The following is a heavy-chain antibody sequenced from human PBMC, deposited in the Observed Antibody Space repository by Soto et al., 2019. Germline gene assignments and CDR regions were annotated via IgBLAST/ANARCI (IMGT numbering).Heavy chain of an antibody. CDR3: TRGLFSGSSYSGSWYYFDS. CDR2: INHSGST. V-gene: IGHV4-34*01. Sequence: SETLSLTYAVYGGSFSGYYWSWIRQPPGKGLEWIGEINHSGSTNYNPSLKNRVTISTMSNNKFSLELSSVTAADTAVYYCTRGLFSGSSYSGSWYYFDSWGQGTMVTVSS. J-gene: IGHJ4*02. D-gene: IGHD1-26*01. CDR1: GGSFSGYY.